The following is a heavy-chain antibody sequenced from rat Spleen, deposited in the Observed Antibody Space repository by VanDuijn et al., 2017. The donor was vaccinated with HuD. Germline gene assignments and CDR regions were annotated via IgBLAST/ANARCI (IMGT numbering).Heavy chain of an antibody. Sequence: EVQLVESGGGLVQPGRSLKLSCVASGFTFNNNWMTWIRQAPGKGLEWVASITNTGVRTYYSDSVKGRFTISRDNTKRTLYLQMDSLRSEDTATYFCTTGIFFDYWGQGVMVTVSS. J-gene: IGHJ2*01. CDR3: TTGIFFDY. V-gene: IGHV5-31*01. CDR1: GFTFNNNW. CDR2: ITNTGVRT.